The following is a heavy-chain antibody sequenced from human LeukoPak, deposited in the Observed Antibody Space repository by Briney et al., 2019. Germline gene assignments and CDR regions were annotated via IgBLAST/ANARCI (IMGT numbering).Heavy chain of an antibody. Sequence: GGSLRLSCAASGFTFSDYWISWVRQAPGKALGWVANINPDGSEAYYVDSVKGRFTISRDNTKNSLSLQMNGLRAEDTAVYYCARPLLADSVQGTLVTVSS. J-gene: IGHJ4*02. V-gene: IGHV3-7*01. CDR1: GFTFSDYW. CDR2: INPDGSEA. D-gene: IGHD3-3*01. CDR3: ARPLLAD.